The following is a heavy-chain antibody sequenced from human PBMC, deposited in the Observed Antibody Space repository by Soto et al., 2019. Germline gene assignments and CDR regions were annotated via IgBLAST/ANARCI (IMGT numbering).Heavy chain of an antibody. V-gene: IGHV3-74*01. Sequence: GGSLRLSCAASGFTFSSHWMHWVRQAPGKGLVWVSRINSYGNRTDYADSVKGRFTNSSDNAKNTLYLQMNSLSAEDTAVYYCTRGTPAPGTRLFYYYYYMDVWGKGTTVTVSS. D-gene: IGHD6-13*01. J-gene: IGHJ6*03. CDR1: GFTFSSHW. CDR2: INSYGNRT. CDR3: TRGTPAPGTRLFYYYYYMDV.